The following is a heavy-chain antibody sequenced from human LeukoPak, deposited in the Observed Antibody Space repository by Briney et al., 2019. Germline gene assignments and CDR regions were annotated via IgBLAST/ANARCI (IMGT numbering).Heavy chain of an antibody. CDR1: GDSIAAPSYY. D-gene: IGHD5-12*01. V-gene: IGHV4-39*01. Sequence: SETLSLTCSVSGDSIAAPSYYWAWIRQPPGKGLEWIASIYYSGNTNYDPSLQSRVTISVDTSKNQFSLSLSSVTAADTAVYYCARQIRYTYGPNWFHPWGQGTLVTVSS. J-gene: IGHJ5*02. CDR2: IYYSGNT. CDR3: ARQIRYTYGPNWFHP.